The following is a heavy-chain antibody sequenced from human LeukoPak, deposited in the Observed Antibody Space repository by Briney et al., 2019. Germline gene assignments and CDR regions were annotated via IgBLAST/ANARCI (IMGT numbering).Heavy chain of an antibody. CDR3: AKSKVVAATMGRFDY. V-gene: IGHV3-23*01. J-gene: IGHJ4*02. CDR2: ISGSDGST. Sequence: GGSLRLSCAASGFTFSSYAMNWVRQAPGKGLEWVSTISGSDGSTYYADSVKGRFTISRDNSKNTLYLQVNSLRAEDTAVYYCAKSKVVAATMGRFDYWGQGTLVTVSS. CDR1: GFTFSSYA. D-gene: IGHD2-15*01.